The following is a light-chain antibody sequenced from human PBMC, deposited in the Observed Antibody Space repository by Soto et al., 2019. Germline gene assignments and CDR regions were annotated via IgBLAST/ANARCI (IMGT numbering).Light chain of an antibody. Sequence: DIPMTKSPSTLSASVRDRVTITWRASQSISSWLDWYQQKPGKAPKLPIFDSSSWESGVPSRFSGSGSGTEFTLSSSSLQPDDFATYYCQQYNSPWTFGQGTKVEIQ. CDR3: QQYNSPWT. CDR2: DSS. V-gene: IGKV1-5*01. CDR1: QSISSW. J-gene: IGKJ1*01.